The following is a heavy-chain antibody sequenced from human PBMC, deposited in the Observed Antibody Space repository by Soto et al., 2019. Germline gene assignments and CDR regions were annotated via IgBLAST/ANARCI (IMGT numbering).Heavy chain of an antibody. CDR2: ITRDGYNK. J-gene: IGHJ4*02. CDR1: GFIFKNYA. D-gene: IGHD6-6*01. CDR3: TKSSGGSSSVGNDY. Sequence: QVQLVESGGGVVQPGRSLRLSCAVSGFIFKNYALNWVRQAPGRGLEWVASITRDGYNKYYADSVKGRFTISRDNSKNTLKLQMTPLRVEEPSVYYCTKSSGGSSSVGNDYWGPGTLVHVSS. V-gene: IGHV3-30*04.